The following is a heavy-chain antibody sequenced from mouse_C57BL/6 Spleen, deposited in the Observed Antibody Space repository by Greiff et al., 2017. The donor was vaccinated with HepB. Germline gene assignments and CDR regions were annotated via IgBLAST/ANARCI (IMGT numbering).Heavy chain of an antibody. J-gene: IGHJ3*01. V-gene: IGHV1-15*01. CDR1: GYTFTDYE. D-gene: IGHD1-1*01. CDR2: IDPETGGT. CDR3: TRGVYYYGSSYFAY. Sequence: VKLQESGAELVRHGASVTLSCKASGYTFTDYEMHWVKQTPVHGLEWIGAIDPETGGTAYNQKFKGKAILTADKSSSTAYMELRSLTSEDSAVYYCTRGVYYYGSSYFAYWGQGTLVTVSA.